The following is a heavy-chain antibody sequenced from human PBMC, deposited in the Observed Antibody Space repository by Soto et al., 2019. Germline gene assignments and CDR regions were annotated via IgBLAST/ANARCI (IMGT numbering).Heavy chain of an antibody. D-gene: IGHD6-6*01. V-gene: IGHV3-23*01. CDR2: ISGSGGST. CDR1: GFTFSSYA. J-gene: IGHJ3*02. CDR3: AKDQRVAARLAFDI. Sequence: EVQLLESGGGLVQPGGSLRLSCAASGFTFSSYAMSWVRQAPWKGLEWGSAISGSGGSTYYADSVKARFTISRDNSKNTLSLQMISLRAEDTAVYYCAKDQRVAARLAFDIWGQGTMVTVSS.